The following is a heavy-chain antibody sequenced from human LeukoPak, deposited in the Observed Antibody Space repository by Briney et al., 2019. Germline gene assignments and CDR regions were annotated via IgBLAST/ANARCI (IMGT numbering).Heavy chain of an antibody. V-gene: IGHV3-30-3*01. Sequence: GKSLRLSCAASGFTFSSYAMHWVRQAPGKGLEWVALISYDGSTKYYADSVKGRFTISRDNSNNTLDLHMNSLRTEDTAVYYCARASDPWLQLTWGQGTLVTVSS. CDR2: ISYDGSTK. D-gene: IGHD5-24*01. CDR1: GFTFSSYA. J-gene: IGHJ5*02. CDR3: ARASDPWLQLT.